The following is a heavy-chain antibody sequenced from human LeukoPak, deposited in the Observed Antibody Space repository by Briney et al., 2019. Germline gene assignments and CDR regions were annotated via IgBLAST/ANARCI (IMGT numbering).Heavy chain of an antibody. D-gene: IGHD3-10*02. CDR1: GFTFSSAW. CDR3: AELGITMIGGV. Sequence: GGSLRLSCAASGFTFSSAWMSWVRQAPGKGLEWVSYISSSGSTIYYADSVKGRFTISRDNAKNSLYLQMNSLRAEDTAVYYCAELGITMIGGVWGKGTTVTISS. J-gene: IGHJ6*04. CDR2: ISSSGSTI. V-gene: IGHV3-48*04.